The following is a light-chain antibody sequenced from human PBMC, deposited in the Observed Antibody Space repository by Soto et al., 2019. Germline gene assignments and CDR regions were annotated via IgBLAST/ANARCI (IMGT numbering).Light chain of an antibody. J-gene: IGKJ3*01. CDR3: QQYGNSPGFT. CDR2: GAS. V-gene: IGKV3-20*01. CDR1: QTVSGSY. Sequence: EIVLTQSPGTLSLSPGARGTLSCRASQTVSGSYVAWYQQNPGQAPRLLIYGASSRATGIPDRFSGSGSGRVFTLTISRLEPVDFAVYYCQQYGNSPGFTFGPGTKVDI.